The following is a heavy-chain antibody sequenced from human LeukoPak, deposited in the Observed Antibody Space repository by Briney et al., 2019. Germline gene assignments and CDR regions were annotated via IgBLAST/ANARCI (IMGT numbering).Heavy chain of an antibody. V-gene: IGHV3-74*01. CDR1: GFSFNSYW. CDR2: ISNDGRST. Sequence: GGSLRLSCAVSGFSFNSYWVDWVRQAPGSGMVWVSCISNDGRSTSFADSVKGRFTISRDNAKNTLYLQRNSLSAEDTAVYYCTRGREGNYGLFDSWGQGTLVTVSS. D-gene: IGHD3-10*01. CDR3: TRGREGNYGLFDS. J-gene: IGHJ4*02.